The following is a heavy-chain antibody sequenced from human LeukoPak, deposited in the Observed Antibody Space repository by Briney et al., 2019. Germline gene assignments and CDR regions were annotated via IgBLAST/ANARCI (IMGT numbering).Heavy chain of an antibody. CDR2: INHSGST. Sequence: PSETLSLTCAVYGGSFSGYYWSWIRQPPGKGLEWIGEINHSGSTNYNLSLKSRVTISVDTSKNQFSLKLSSVTAADTAVYYCARGIVVVPVAKEYFDLWGRGTLVTVSS. D-gene: IGHD2-2*01. V-gene: IGHV4-34*01. CDR1: GGSFSGYY. CDR3: ARGIVVVPVAKEYFDL. J-gene: IGHJ2*01.